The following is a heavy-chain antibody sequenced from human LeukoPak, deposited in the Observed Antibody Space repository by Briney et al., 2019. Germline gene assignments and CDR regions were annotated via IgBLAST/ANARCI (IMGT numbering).Heavy chain of an antibody. J-gene: IGHJ1*01. V-gene: IGHV3-11*01. Sequence: GGSLRLSCAASGFTFSDYYMSWIRQAPGKGLEWVLYISSSGSTIYYADSVKGRFTISRDNAKNSLYLQMNSLRAEDTAVYYCARDGYGDYQEYFQHWGQGTLVTVSS. CDR1: GFTFSDYY. CDR2: ISSSGSTI. CDR3: ARDGYGDYQEYFQH. D-gene: IGHD4-17*01.